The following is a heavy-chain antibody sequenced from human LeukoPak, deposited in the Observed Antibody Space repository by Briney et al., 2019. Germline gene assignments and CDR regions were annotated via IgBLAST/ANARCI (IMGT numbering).Heavy chain of an antibody. V-gene: IGHV3-11*01. CDR2: ISSNGNTI. CDR1: GFTFSVYY. Sequence: PGGSLRLSCAASGFTFSVYYMNWIRQAPGKWLEWVSYISSNGNTIYEADSVKGRFTISRDNAKNSLYLQMNSLRAEDTALYYCARGPAWDVVVAGTTLNWFDPWGQGTLVTVSS. D-gene: IGHD2-21*01. J-gene: IGHJ5*02. CDR3: ARGPAWDVVVAGTTLNWFDP.